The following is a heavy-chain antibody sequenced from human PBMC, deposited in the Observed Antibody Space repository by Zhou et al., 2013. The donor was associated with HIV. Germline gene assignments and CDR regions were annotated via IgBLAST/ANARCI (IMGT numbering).Heavy chain of an antibody. CDR2: INPNSGGT. V-gene: IGHV1-2*07. Sequence: QVQLVQSGAEVKKPGSSVKVSCKASGYTFTGYYMHWVRQAPGQGLEWMGWINPNSGGTNFAHKFQGRVTMTRDRSMTTAYMELSSLGSEDTAMYYCARGGVPGIAAGGPPFGYWGQGTLVTVSS. D-gene: IGHD6-13*01. CDR1: GYTFTGYY. J-gene: IGHJ4*02. CDR3: ARGGVPGIAAGGPPFGY.